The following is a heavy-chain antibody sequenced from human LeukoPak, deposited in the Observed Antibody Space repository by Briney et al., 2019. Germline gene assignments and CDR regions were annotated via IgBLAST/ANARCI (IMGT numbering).Heavy chain of an antibody. CDR3: ARVSGDIVGRAAFDI. CDR2: ISSSGSTI. V-gene: IGHV3-11*01. Sequence: GGSLRLSCAASGFTFSDYYMSWIRQAPGKGLEWVSYISSSGSTIYYADSVKGRFTISRDNAKNSLYLQMNSLRAEDTAVDYCARVSGDIVGRAAFDIWGQGTMVTVSS. CDR1: GFTFSDYY. D-gene: IGHD5-12*01. J-gene: IGHJ3*02.